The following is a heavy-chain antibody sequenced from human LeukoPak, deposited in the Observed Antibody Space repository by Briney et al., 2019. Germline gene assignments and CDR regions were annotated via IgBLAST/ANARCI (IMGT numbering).Heavy chain of an antibody. CDR3: AKDHLKRSSTSCGWFDP. Sequence: PGGSLRLSRAASGFTFSSYGMHWVRQAPGKGLEWVAFIRYDGSNKYYADSVKGRFTISRDNSKNTLYLQMNSLRAEDTAVYYCAKDHLKRSSTSCGWFDPWGQGTLVTVSS. CDR2: IRYDGSNK. CDR1: GFTFSSYG. V-gene: IGHV3-30*02. D-gene: IGHD2-2*01. J-gene: IGHJ5*02.